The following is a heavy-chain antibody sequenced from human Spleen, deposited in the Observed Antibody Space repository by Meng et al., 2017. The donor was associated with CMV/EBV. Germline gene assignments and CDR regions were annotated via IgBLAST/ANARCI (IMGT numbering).Heavy chain of an antibody. CDR3: ARGLYDSNGLDFDY. J-gene: IGHJ4*02. Sequence: GGSLRLSCAASGFIVSSHYMSWVRQAPGKGLEWVSVIYSGGTTYYADFVKGRFTISSDDSKNLLYLQMNSLGGEDTALYYCARGLYDSNGLDFDYWGQGTLVTVSS. CDR1: GFIVSSHY. D-gene: IGHD3-22*01. CDR2: IYSGGTT. V-gene: IGHV3-66*02.